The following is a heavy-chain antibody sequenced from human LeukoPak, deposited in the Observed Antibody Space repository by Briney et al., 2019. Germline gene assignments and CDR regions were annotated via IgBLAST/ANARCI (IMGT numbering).Heavy chain of an antibody. CDR3: ARGRRIAAAGWFDP. CDR2: IIPIFGTA. CDR1: GGTFSSYA. J-gene: IGHJ5*02. Sequence: SVKVSCKASGGTFSSYAISWVRQAPGQGLEWMGRIIPIFGTANYAQKFQGRVTITTDESTSTAYMELSSLRSEDTAVYYCARGRRIAAAGWFDPWGQGTLVTVSS. D-gene: IGHD6-13*01. V-gene: IGHV1-69*05.